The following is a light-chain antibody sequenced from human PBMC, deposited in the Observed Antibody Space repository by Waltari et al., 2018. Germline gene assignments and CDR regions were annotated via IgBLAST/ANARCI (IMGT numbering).Light chain of an antibody. J-gene: IGLJ3*02. CDR2: EVS. CDR1: SSDVGSYNL. V-gene: IGLV2-23*02. Sequence: QSALTQPASVSGSPGQSITISCTGTSSDVGSYNLVSGYQQHPGTAPKLMIYEVSKRPSGVSSRFSGSKSGNTASLTISGLQAEDEADYYCCSYAGSSSWVFGGGTKLTVL. CDR3: CSYAGSSSWV.